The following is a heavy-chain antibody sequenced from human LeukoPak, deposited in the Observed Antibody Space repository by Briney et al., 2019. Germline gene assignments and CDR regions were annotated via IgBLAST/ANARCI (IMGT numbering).Heavy chain of an antibody. J-gene: IGHJ4*02. V-gene: IGHV3-48*04. CDR2: ISSSGNTI. CDR3: ARIYDY. CDR1: GFTFSSYW. Sequence: GGSLRLSCAASGFTFSSYWMTWVRQAPGKGLEWVSYISSSGNTIYYADSVKGRFTISRDNAKNSLYLQMNSLRAEDTAVYYCARIYDYWGQGTLVTVSS.